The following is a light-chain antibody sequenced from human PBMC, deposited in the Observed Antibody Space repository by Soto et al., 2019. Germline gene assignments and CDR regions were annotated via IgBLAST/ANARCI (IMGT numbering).Light chain of an antibody. J-gene: IGKJ2*02. CDR3: QQSYSTPRT. V-gene: IGKV1-39*01. CDR1: QSISIY. Sequence: DIQMTQSPYSLSASVGDRVIITCRASQSISIYLNWYQQKIGKAPNLLIYAASSLQSGVPSRFSGSGSGTDFTLTISSLQPEDFATYYSQQSYSTPRTFGQGTKLEIK. CDR2: AAS.